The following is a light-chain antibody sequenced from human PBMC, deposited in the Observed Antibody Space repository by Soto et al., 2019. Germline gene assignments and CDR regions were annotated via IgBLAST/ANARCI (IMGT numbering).Light chain of an antibody. CDR1: QAVSSSY. CDR3: QQYEVGFI. Sequence: EIVLTQSPTTLSLSPGETATLSCRASQAVSSSYLAWYQQKPGQAPRVVIYDASTRAAGIPDRFSGGGYATDFTLTISSLEPKDVAVYYCQQYEVGFIFGQGTKLEIK. V-gene: IGKV3-20*01. J-gene: IGKJ2*01. CDR2: DAS.